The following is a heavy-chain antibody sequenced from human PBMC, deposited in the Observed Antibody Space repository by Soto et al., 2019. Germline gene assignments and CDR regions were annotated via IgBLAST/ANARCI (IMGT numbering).Heavy chain of an antibody. V-gene: IGHV4-34*01. CDR1: GGSFSRYH. D-gene: IGHD5-12*01. J-gene: IGHJ4*02. CDR2: MNDKGNI. CDR3: ARGGRRYSAYDYGY. Sequence: SETLSLTCTVYGGSFSRYHWSWIRQPPGKGLEWIGEMNDKGNINYNPSLKSPVTISLDTSKNQFSLKLTSVTAADTAVYYCARGGRRYSAYDYGYWGQGTPVTVSS.